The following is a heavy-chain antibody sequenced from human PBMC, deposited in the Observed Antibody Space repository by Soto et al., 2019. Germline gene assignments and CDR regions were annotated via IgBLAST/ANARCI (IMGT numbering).Heavy chain of an antibody. V-gene: IGHV3-21*01. D-gene: IGHD3-22*01. CDR2: ISDRSSYI. J-gene: IGHJ3*02. Sequence: EVQLVESGGGLVKPGGSLRLSCAASGFTFSSYSMNWVRQAPGKGLEWVSSISDRSSYIYYADSLKGRFTISRDNAKNSLYLQMSSLRAEDTAVYFCARGGTYYYDSSGYWDAFDIWGQGTMVTVSS. CDR3: ARGGTYYYDSSGYWDAFDI. CDR1: GFTFSSYS.